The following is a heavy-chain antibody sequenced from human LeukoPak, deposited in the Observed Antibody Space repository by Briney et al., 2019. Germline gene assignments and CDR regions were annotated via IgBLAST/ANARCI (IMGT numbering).Heavy chain of an antibody. Sequence: GGSLRLSCAASGFTFSNAWMSWVRQAPGKGLEWVSGINWNGGSTGYADSVKGRFTISRDNAKNSLYLQMNSLRAEDTALYYCARESSSWWRYYYHYYYMDVWGKGTTVTVSS. J-gene: IGHJ6*03. CDR3: ARESSSWWRYYYHYYYMDV. CDR2: INWNGGST. V-gene: IGHV3-20*04. D-gene: IGHD6-13*01. CDR1: GFTFSNAW.